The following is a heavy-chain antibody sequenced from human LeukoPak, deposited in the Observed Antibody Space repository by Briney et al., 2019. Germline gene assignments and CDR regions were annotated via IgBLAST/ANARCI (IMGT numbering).Heavy chain of an antibody. V-gene: IGHV3-69-1*01. D-gene: IGHD2-8*01. CDR3: ARDRIGVGLMVYVTAYYFDY. CDR2: ITTSGSK. CDR1: GLTVSTSY. Sequence: GGSLRLSCAASGLTVSTSYMSWVRQAPGKGLEWVSSITTSGSKSYADSVKGRFTISRDNAKNLVYLQMNSLRVEDTAVYYCARDRIGVGLMVYVTAYYFDYWGQGTLVTVSS. J-gene: IGHJ4*02.